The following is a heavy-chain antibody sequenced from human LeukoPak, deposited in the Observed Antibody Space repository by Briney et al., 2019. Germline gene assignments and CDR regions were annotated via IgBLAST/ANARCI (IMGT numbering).Heavy chain of an antibody. CDR3: AKGTPSSGYSYGMDV. J-gene: IGHJ6*02. V-gene: IGHV3-23*01. Sequence: GGSLRLSCAASGFTFSSYAMSWVRQAPGKGLEWVSAISGSGGSTYYADSVKGRFTISRDNSKNTLYLQTNSLRAEDTAVYYCAKGTPSSGYSYGMDVWGQGTTVTVSS. D-gene: IGHD3-22*01. CDR2: ISGSGGST. CDR1: GFTFSSYA.